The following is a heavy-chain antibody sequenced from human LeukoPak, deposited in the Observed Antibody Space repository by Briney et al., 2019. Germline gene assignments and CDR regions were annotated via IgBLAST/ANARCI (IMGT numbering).Heavy chain of an antibody. V-gene: IGHV3-7*03. CDR1: EFIFSDYW. D-gene: IGHD3-10*01. CDR3: ARDNGGWFDS. CDR2: IKQGGREE. J-gene: IGHJ5*01. Sequence: QTGGSLRLSCVASEFIFSDYWMSWVRQAPGKGLEWVANIKQGGREERYVGSVKGRFAISRDDAKSTLYLQMDSLSGDDTAVYYCARDNGGWFDSWGRGTLVTVSS.